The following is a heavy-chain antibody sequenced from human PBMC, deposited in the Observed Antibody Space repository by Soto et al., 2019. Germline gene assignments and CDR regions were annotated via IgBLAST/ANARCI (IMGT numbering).Heavy chain of an antibody. CDR1: GFTFGDYA. D-gene: IGHD2-2*01. J-gene: IGHJ4*02. V-gene: IGHV3-49*03. Sequence: GGSLRLSCTASGFTFGDYAMSWFRQAPGKGLEWVGFIRSKAYGGTTEYAASVKGRFTISRDDSKSIAYLQMNSLKTEDTAVYYCTRDQPHPIVVVPAAILPVPDYWGQGTLVTVSS. CDR3: TRDQPHPIVVVPAAILPVPDY. CDR2: IRSKAYGGTT.